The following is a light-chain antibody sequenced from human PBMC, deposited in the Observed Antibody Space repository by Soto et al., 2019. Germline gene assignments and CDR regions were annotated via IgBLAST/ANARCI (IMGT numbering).Light chain of an antibody. J-gene: IGKJ2*01. CDR2: RVS. CDR3: LQGTYWPYT. V-gene: IGKV2-30*01. Sequence: DVVVTQSPLSLPVTLGQPASISCRSSQSLLYSDGNTYLHWFQQRPGQPPRRLIYRVSNRDSGVPDRFSGSGSDTDFTLKISRVEAVDVGVYYCLQGTYWPYTFGRGTKLEIK. CDR1: QSLLYSDGNTY.